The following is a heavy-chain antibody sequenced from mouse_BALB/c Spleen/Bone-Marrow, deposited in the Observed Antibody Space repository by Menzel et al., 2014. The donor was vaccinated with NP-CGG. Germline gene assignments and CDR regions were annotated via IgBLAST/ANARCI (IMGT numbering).Heavy chain of an antibody. J-gene: IGHJ2*01. V-gene: IGHV1S81*02. CDR2: INPSNGRT. CDR3: ARGFDY. CDR1: GYTFTNYW. Sequence: QVQLQQSGAELVKPGASVKLSCKASGYTFTNYWMHWVKQRPGQGLEWIGEINPSNGRTNYNEKFKSKATLTADKSSSTAYIQLSSLTSEDSAVYYCARGFDYWGQGTTLTVSS.